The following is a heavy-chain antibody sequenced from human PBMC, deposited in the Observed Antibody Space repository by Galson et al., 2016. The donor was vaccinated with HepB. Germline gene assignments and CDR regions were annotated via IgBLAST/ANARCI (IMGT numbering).Heavy chain of an antibody. V-gene: IGHV1-69*06. CDR1: GDTFARYT. Sequence: SVKVSCKASGDTFARYTISWVRQAPGQGLQWIGGFTPIFDTSNYAEKFQGRVTITADKSADTAYLELSSLRSDDTAVYYCARVGERLLYSGSYQDPFEIWGQGTIVTVSS. D-gene: IGHD1-26*01. J-gene: IGHJ3*02. CDR3: ARVGERLLYSGSYQDPFEI. CDR2: FTPIFDTS.